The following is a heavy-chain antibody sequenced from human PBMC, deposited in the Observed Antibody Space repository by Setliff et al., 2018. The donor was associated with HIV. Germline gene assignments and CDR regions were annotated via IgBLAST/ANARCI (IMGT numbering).Heavy chain of an antibody. J-gene: IGHJ4*02. D-gene: IGHD6-13*01. CDR3: AAASSWYADY. CDR2: INHSGST. CDR1: GGSFSGYY. Sequence: NPSETLSLTCAVYGGSFSGYYWSWIRQPPGKGLEWIGEINHSGSTNYNPSLKSRVTISVDTSMDQFSLKLNSVTAADTAVYYCAAASSWYADYWGQGTLVTVSS. V-gene: IGHV4-34*01.